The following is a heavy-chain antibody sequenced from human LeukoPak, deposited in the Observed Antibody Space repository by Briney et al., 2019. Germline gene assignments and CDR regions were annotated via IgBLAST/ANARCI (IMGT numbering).Heavy chain of an antibody. Sequence: GGSLRLSCAGSGFAFESFTMTWVRQAPGKGLEWVAVIWSDATNQYYGDSVKGRFAISRDNLRNTVSLQMNSLRAEDTAVYYCVKDAQRGFDYSNSLQHWGQGSLVTVSS. CDR1: GFAFESFT. V-gene: IGHV3-33*06. CDR3: VKDAQRGFDYSNSLQH. J-gene: IGHJ4*02. D-gene: IGHD4-11*01. CDR2: IWSDATNQ.